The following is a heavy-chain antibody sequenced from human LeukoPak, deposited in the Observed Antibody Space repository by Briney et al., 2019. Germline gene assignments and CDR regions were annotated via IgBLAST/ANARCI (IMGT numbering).Heavy chain of an antibody. J-gene: IGHJ4*02. CDR3: ARTVVTAAWYYFDY. Sequence: SETLSLTCTVSGGSISSYYWSWIRQPPGKGLEWIGYIYYSGSTNYNPSLKSRVTISVDTSKNQFSLKLSSVTAADTAVYYCARTVVTAAWYYFDYWGQGTLVTVSS. CDR2: IYYSGST. CDR1: GGSISSYY. D-gene: IGHD2-21*02. V-gene: IGHV4-59*01.